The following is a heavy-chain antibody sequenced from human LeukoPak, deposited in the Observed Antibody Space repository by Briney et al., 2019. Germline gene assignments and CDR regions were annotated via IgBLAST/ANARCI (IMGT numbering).Heavy chain of an antibody. CDR1: GGSISSYY. Sequence: SETLSLTCTVSGGSISSYYWSWIRQPPGKGLEWIGYIYYSGSTNYNPSLKSRVTISVDTSKNQFSLKLSSVTAADTAVYYCARGDFWSVYGYYFDYGGQETLVTVPS. J-gene: IGHJ4*02. D-gene: IGHD3-3*01. CDR3: ARGDFWSVYGYYFDY. V-gene: IGHV4-59*01. CDR2: IYYSGST.